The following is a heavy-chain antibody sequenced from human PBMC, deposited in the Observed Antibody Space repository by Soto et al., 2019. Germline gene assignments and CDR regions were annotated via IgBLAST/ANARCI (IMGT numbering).Heavy chain of an antibody. D-gene: IGHD3-10*01. CDR2: ISYSGST. V-gene: IGHV4-59*01. CDR1: GASITTYY. J-gene: IGHJ5*02. Sequence: SETLSLTCSVSGASITTYYWSWIRQPPGKGLEWIGSISYSGSTKYNPSLESRVMISLDTSKNQFSLRLTSVTAADTALYYCARDWDSSGLFDPWGQGALVTAPQ. CDR3: ARDWDSSGLFDP.